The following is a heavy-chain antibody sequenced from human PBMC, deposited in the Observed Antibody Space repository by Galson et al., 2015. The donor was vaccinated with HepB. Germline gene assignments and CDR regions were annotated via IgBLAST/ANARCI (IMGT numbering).Heavy chain of an antibody. CDR2: MNPNSGNT. J-gene: IGHJ4*02. V-gene: IGHV1-8*01. D-gene: IGHD2-2*02. Sequence: SVKVSCKASGYTFTSYDINWVRQATGQGLEWMGWMNPNSGNTGYAQKFQGRVTMTRNTSISTAYMELSSLRSEDTAVYYCARVGGTIGNGVVPAAIPYYFDYWGQGTLVTVSS. CDR3: ARVGGTIGNGVVPAAIPYYFDY. CDR1: GYTFTSYD.